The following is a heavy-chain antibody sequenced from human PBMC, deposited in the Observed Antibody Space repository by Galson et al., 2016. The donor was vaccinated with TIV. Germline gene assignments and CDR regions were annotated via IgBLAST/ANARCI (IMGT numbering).Heavy chain of an antibody. Sequence: SLRLSCAASGFTFSRFGMHWVRQAPGKGLEWVALISDGGNTYYPDSVQGRSTISRDNSKNTLYLQMNSLRLADTAVYYCARDRMVDATYYYYYYGMDVRGQGTAVTVSS. J-gene: IGHJ6*02. D-gene: IGHD2-8*01. V-gene: IGHV3-30*03. CDR2: ISDGGNT. CDR1: GFTFSRFG. CDR3: ARDRMVDATYYYYYYGMDV.